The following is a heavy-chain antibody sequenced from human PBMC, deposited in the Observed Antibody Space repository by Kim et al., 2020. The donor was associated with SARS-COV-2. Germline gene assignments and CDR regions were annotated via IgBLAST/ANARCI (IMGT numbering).Heavy chain of an antibody. CDR1: GFTFSSYV. CDR2: ISYDGSNK. Sequence: GGSLRLSCAASGFTFSSYVMHWVRQAPGKGLEWVAVISYDGSNKYYADSVKGRFTISRDNSKNTLYLQMNSLRAEDTAVYYCARVSGEMVRGVIIAYYYGMDVWGQGTTVTVSS. D-gene: IGHD3-10*01. CDR3: ARVSGEMVRGVIIAYYYGMDV. J-gene: IGHJ6*02. V-gene: IGHV3-30*04.